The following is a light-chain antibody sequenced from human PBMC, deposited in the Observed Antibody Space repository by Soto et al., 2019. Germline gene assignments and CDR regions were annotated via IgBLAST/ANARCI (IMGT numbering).Light chain of an antibody. V-gene: IGKV4-1*01. CDR3: QQYYSTPLT. CDR2: WAS. CDR1: QSVLYSSNNKNY. Sequence: DIVMTQSPDSLAVSLGERATINCKSSQSVLYSSNNKNYLAWYQQKPGQPPKLLIYWASTRESGVPDRFSGSGSETDFTLTISSLQAEDAALYYCQQYYSTPLTFGGGTKVEIK. J-gene: IGKJ4*01.